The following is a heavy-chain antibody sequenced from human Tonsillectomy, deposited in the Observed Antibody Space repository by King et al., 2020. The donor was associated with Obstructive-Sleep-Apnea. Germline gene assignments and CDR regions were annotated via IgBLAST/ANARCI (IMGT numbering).Heavy chain of an antibody. CDR2: IYYSGST. CDR3: ARDKDYGSGSYYNGYFDY. V-gene: IGHV4-31*03. CDR1: GASISTGGYY. J-gene: IGHJ4*02. D-gene: IGHD3-10*01. Sequence: QLQESGPGLVKPSQTLSLACTVSGASISTGGYYWSWIRQHPGKGLEWIGYIYYSGSTYYNPSLKSRVTISVDTSKNQFSLKLSSVTAADTAVYYCARDKDYGSGSYYNGYFDYWGQGTLVTVSS.